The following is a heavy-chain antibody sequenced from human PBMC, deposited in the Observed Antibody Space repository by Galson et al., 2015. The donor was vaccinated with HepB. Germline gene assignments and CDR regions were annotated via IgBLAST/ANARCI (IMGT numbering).Heavy chain of an antibody. CDR3: ARVSYYYGSGSYGYFDY. CDR2: IIPIFGIA. CDR1: GGTFSSYA. Sequence: SVKVSCKASGGTFSSYAISWVRQAPGQGLEWMGGIIPIFGIANYAQKFQGRVTITADESTSTAYMELSSLRSEDTAVYYCARVSYYYGSGSYGYFDYWGQGTLVTVSS. D-gene: IGHD3-10*01. V-gene: IGHV1-69*13. J-gene: IGHJ4*02.